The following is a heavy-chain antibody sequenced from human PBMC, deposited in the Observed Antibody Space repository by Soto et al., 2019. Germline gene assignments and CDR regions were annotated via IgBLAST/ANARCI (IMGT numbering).Heavy chain of an antibody. V-gene: IGHV1-69*08. J-gene: IGHJ4*02. D-gene: IGHD6-13*01. CDR2: IIPILGIA. CDR1: GGTFSRYT. CDR3: ARDNRGSSPTHPFDY. Sequence: QVQLVQSGAEVKKPGSSVKVSCKASGGTFSRYTISWVRQAPGQGLEWMGRIIPILGIANYAQKFQGRVTITADKSTSTAYMELSSLRSEDTVVYYCARDNRGSSPTHPFDYWGQGTLVTVSS.